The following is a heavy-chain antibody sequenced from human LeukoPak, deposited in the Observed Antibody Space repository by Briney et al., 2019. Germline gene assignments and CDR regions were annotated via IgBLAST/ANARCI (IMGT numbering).Heavy chain of an antibody. CDR1: GYTFTGYY. J-gene: IGHJ4*02. V-gene: IGHV1-8*03. CDR2: MNPNSGTT. Sequence: ASVKVSCKASGYTFTGYYLHWLRQAPGQGPEWMGWMNPNSGTTGYAQKFQGRVTITRYTSKSTAYMELSSLRSEDTAVYYCARSSGYASDYWGQGTLVTVSS. CDR3: ARSSGYASDY. D-gene: IGHD5-12*01.